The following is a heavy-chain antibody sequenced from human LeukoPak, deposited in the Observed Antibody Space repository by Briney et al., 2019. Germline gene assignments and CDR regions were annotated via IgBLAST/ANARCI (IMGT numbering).Heavy chain of an antibody. CDR2: ISGSGGST. D-gene: IGHD3-10*01. CDR3: ASCSFRGGSLDY. Sequence: PGGSLRLSCAASGFTFSSYAMSWVRQAPGKGLEWVSAISGSGGSTYYADSVKGRFTISRGNSKNTLYLQMNSLRAEDTAVYYCASCSFRGGSLDYWGQGTLVTVSS. V-gene: IGHV3-23*01. CDR1: GFTFSSYA. J-gene: IGHJ4*02.